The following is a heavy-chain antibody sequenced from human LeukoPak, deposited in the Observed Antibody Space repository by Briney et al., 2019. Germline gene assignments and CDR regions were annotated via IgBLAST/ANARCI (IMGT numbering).Heavy chain of an antibody. CDR2: INHSGST. CDR1: GGSFSGYY. J-gene: IGHJ5*02. D-gene: IGHD2-2*01. Sequence: SETLSLTCAVYGGSFSGYYWSWIRQPPGKGLEWIGEINHSGSTNYNPSLKSRVTISVDTSKNQFSLKLSSVTAVDTAVYYCAREGSASPYCFDPWGQGTLVTVSS. V-gene: IGHV4-34*01. CDR3: AREGSASPYCFDP.